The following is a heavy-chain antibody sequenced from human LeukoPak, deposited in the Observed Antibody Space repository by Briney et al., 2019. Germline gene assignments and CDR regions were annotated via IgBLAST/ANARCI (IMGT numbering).Heavy chain of an antibody. CDR2: INHNSGGT. V-gene: IGHV1-2*02. D-gene: IGHD3-3*01. J-gene: IGHJ4*02. CDR1: GYTFTGYY. Sequence: GSVKVSCKASGYTFTGYYMHWVRQAPGQGLEWMGWINHNSGGTNYAQKFQGRVTMTRDTSISTAYMELSRLRSDDTAVYYCARSPVLRFLEWLSESAFDYWGQGTLVTVSS. CDR3: ARSPVLRFLEWLSESAFDY.